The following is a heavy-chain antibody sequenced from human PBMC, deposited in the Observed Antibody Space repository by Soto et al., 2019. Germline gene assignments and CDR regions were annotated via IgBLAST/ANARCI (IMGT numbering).Heavy chain of an antibody. CDR3: ARSHVLRYFDWSSDEGWFDP. CDR1: GGSISSGGYY. D-gene: IGHD3-9*01. CDR2: IYYSGST. V-gene: IGHV4-31*03. Sequence: QVQLQESGPGLVKPSQTLSLTCTVSGGSISSGGYYWNWIRQHPGKGLEWIGYIYYSGSTYYNPSLKSRVTISVDTSKNQFSLKLSSVTAADTAVYYCARSHVLRYFDWSSDEGWFDPWGQGTLVTVSS. J-gene: IGHJ5*02.